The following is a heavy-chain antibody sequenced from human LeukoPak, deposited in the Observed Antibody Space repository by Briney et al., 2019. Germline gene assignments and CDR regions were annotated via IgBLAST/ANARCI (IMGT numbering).Heavy chain of an antibody. V-gene: IGHV3-33*06. CDR1: GFTFSSYG. Sequence: PGRSLRLSCAASGFTFSSYGMHWVRQAPGKGLEWVAVIWYDGSNKYYADSVKGRFTISRDNSKNTLYLQMNSLRAEDTAVYYCAKRNSGNYFDDWGQGSLVTVSS. CDR3: AKRNSGNYFDD. J-gene: IGHJ4*02. CDR2: IWYDGSNK. D-gene: IGHD1-26*01.